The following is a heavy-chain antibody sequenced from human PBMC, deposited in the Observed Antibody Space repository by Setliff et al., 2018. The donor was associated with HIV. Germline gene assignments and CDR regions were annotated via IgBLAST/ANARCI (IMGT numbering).Heavy chain of an antibody. Sequence: PSETLSLTCNVSGDSITSYYWIWIRQSPGKGLEWIGYFYYSGDTNYNPSLKSRVTMSIDTSKNTLFLQVNSLRPEDTAVYYCASARIPTGGTSTSFDYWGQGTPVTVSS. CDR3: ASARIPTGGTSTSFDY. V-gene: IGHV4-59*01. J-gene: IGHJ4*02. CDR1: GDSITSYY. D-gene: IGHD1-1*01. CDR2: FYYSGDT.